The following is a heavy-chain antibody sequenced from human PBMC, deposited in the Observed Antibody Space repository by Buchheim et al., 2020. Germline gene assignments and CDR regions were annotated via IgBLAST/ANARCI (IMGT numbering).Heavy chain of an antibody. CDR2: IRFDATKT. CDR1: GFTFNIFG. CDR3: AKDLSQRIYYYYCGMDV. J-gene: IGHJ6*02. V-gene: IGHV3-30*02. D-gene: IGHD2/OR15-2a*01. Sequence: QVQLVESGGGVVQPGRSLRLSCAASGFTFNIFGMHWVRQAPGKGLEWVAFIRFDATKTYYADSVKGRFTIFSDNSKNTPYLEMNSLRAEDTAVYYCAKDLSQRIYYYYCGMDVWGQGTT.